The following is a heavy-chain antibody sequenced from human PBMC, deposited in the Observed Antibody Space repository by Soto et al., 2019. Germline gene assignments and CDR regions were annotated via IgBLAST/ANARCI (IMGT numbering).Heavy chain of an antibody. D-gene: IGHD2-2*03. CDR3: AREGNLGRWIQPLDS. Sequence: PSETLSLTCTVSGGSISSGGYYWSWIRQHPGKGLEWIGNIYYNGNTYYSPSLKSRVTISVDTSKNHFSLKLISVTTADTAVYFRAREGNLGRWIQPLDSWGQGTLVTVSS. CDR2: IYYNGNT. V-gene: IGHV4-31*03. CDR1: GGSISSGGYY. J-gene: IGHJ4*02.